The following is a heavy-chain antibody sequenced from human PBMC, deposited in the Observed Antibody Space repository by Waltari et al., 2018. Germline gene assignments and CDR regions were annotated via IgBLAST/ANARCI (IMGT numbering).Heavy chain of an antibody. J-gene: IGHJ4*02. CDR3: ARSGYDPFDY. CDR2: IKEDVSEK. Sequence: EVQLVESGGGLVQPGGSLRLSCAASGFTVSSYWMSGVRQAPGKGLEWVANIKEDVSEKYYVDSVKGRLTISRDNGKNSLFLLMTNLRVEDTAVYYCARSGYDPFDYWGQGTLVTVSS. D-gene: IGHD5-12*01. CDR1: GFTVSSYW. V-gene: IGHV3-7*01.